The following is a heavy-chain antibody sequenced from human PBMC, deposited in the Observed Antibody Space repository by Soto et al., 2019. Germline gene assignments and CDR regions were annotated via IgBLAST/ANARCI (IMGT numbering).Heavy chain of an antibody. Sequence: EVQLVESGGGLVQPGGSLRLSCAASGFTFSSYSMNWVRQAPGKGLEWVSYISSSSSTIYYADSVKGRFTISKDHAKNSLYLQINSLRAEDTAVYYCARDRPLPRYYDIPFDSWGQGTMVTVSS. D-gene: IGHD3-9*01. CDR3: ARDRPLPRYYDIPFDS. V-gene: IGHV3-48*01. J-gene: IGHJ3*02. CDR2: ISSSSSTI. CDR1: GFTFSSYS.